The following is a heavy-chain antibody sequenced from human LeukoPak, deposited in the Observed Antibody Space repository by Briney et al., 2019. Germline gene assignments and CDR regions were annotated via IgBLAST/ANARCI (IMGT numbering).Heavy chain of an antibody. D-gene: IGHD3-22*01. CDR2: ILYSGTT. J-gene: IGHJ4*02. Sequence: SETLSLTCTVSGGSISNNDYYWGWIRQPTGKGLEWIGSILYSGTTYYNPSLKSRITISVDTSKNQFSLKLSSVTAADTAVYYCARANYYDSSGYYWADYWGQGTLVTVSS. CDR3: ARANYYDSSGYYWADY. V-gene: IGHV4-39*01. CDR1: GGSISNNDYY.